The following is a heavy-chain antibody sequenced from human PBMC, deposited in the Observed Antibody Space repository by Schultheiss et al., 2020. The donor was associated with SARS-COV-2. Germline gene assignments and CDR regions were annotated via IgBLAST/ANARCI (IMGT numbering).Heavy chain of an antibody. D-gene: IGHD6-19*01. J-gene: IGHJ5*02. CDR2: IWYDGSNK. V-gene: IGHV3-33*08. CDR1: GFTFSSFG. Sequence: GGSLRLSCAASGFTFSSFGMHWVRQAPGKGLEWVAIIWYDGSNKHYADSVKGRFTISKDNSKNTLYLQMNSLRVEDTAVYYCARDLGGSGWDYWFDPWGQGTLVTVSS. CDR3: ARDLGGSGWDYWFDP.